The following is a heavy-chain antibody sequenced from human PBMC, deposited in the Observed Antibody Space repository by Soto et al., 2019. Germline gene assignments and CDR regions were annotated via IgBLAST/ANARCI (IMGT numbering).Heavy chain of an antibody. CDR2: ISWNSGSI. J-gene: IGHJ5*02. CDR3: AKVSTTHTFGPLDP. V-gene: IGHV3-9*01. CDR1: GFTFDEYG. D-gene: IGHD1-1*01. Sequence: GGSLRLSCAASGFTFDEYGMHWVRQAPGKGLEWVSGISWNSGSIGYADSVKGRFIISRDNAKNSLYLQMNNLRPEDTAFYFCAKVSTTHTFGPLDPWGQGTLVTVS.